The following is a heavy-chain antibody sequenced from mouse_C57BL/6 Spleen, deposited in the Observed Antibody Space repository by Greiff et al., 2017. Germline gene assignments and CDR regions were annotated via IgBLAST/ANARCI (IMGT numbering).Heavy chain of an antibody. CDR2: IYPGSGST. V-gene: IGHV1-55*01. CDR1: GYTFTSYW. CDR3: AREGGSSSPFAY. J-gene: IGHJ3*01. D-gene: IGHD1-1*01. Sequence: QVQLQQPGAELVKPGASVKMSCKASGYTFTSYWITWVKQRPGQGLEWIGDIYPGSGSTNYNEKFKSKATLTVDTSSSTAYMQLSSLTSEDSAVYYCAREGGSSSPFAYWGQGTLVTVSA.